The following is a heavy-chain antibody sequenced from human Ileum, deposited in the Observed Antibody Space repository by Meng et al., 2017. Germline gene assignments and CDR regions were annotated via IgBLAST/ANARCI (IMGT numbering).Heavy chain of an antibody. CDR1: GGSVSTSDYP. D-gene: IGHD7-27*01. J-gene: IGHJ4*02. CDR2: AGT. Sequence: QVRLMQSGPGLVRPTETLSLYCTIPGGSVSTSDYPWGWIRQPPGKGLEWIGYAGTNYNPSLKSRVTISVDTSKRQFSLRLTSVTAADTAVYYCARDHWGSLDYWGQGILVTVSS. V-gene: IGHV4-61*08. CDR3: ARDHWGSLDY.